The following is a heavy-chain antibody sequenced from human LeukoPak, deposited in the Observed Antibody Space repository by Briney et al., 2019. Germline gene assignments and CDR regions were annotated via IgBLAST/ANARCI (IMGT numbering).Heavy chain of an antibody. CDR2: IKEDGSEK. V-gene: IGHV3-7*04. CDR1: GFTFSSYW. CDR3: ARVHWYFDL. Sequence: PGGSLRLSCAASGFTFSSYWMSWVRQAPGKGLGWVAHIKEDGSEKYYVDSVRGRFTISRDNAKNSLYLQMNSLRAEDTAVYYCARVHWYFDLWGRGTLVTVSS. J-gene: IGHJ2*01.